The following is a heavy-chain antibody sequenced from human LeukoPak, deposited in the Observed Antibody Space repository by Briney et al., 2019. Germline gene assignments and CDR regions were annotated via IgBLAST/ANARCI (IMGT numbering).Heavy chain of an antibody. CDR1: GGTFSSYA. CDR2: IIPIFGTA. Sequence: SVKVSCKASGGTFSSYATSWVRQAPGQGLEWMGGIIPIFGTANYAQKFQGRVTITADESTSTAYMELSSLRSEDTAVYYCARPRYCSSTSCPDAFDIWGQGTMVTVSS. D-gene: IGHD2-2*01. CDR3: ARPRYCSSTSCPDAFDI. V-gene: IGHV1-69*01. J-gene: IGHJ3*02.